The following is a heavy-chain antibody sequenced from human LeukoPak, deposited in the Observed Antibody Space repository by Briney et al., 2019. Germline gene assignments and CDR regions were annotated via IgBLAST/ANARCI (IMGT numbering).Heavy chain of an antibody. D-gene: IGHD3-3*01. Sequence: ASVKVSCKASGYTFTSYDINWVRQATGQGLEWMGWMNPNSGNTGYAQKFQGRVTMTRNTSISTAYMELSSLRSEDTAVYYCAREVRHYDFWSGYYNPYYYYGMDVWGQGTTVTVSS. CDR2: MNPNSGNT. CDR1: GYTFTSYD. J-gene: IGHJ6*02. V-gene: IGHV1-8*01. CDR3: AREVRHYDFWSGYYNPYYYYGMDV.